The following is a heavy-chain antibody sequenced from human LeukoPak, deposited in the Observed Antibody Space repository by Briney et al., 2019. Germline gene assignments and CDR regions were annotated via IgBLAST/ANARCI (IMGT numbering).Heavy chain of an antibody. CDR1: GDSTSSDRYY. Sequence: PSETLSLTCTVSGDSTSSDRYYGGWVRQPPGKGLERIGNIYYSGNTYYNPSLKSRVTMSVDTSKNQFFLKLNSVTAADTAVYYCARGRPYSGGYHLDYWGQGTLVTVSA. CDR2: IYYSGNT. V-gene: IGHV4-39*02. CDR3: ARGRPYSGGYHLDY. D-gene: IGHD1-26*01. J-gene: IGHJ4*02.